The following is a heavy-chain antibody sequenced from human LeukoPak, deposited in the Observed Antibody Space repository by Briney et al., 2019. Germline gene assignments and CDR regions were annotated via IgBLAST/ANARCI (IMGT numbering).Heavy chain of an antibody. Sequence: GGFLRLSCAASGFTFSSYAMHWVRQAPGKGLEWVAVISYDGSNKYYADSVKGRFTISRDNSKNTLYLQMNSLRAEDTAVYYCARGPRFDPWGQGTLVTVSS. V-gene: IGHV3-30-3*01. J-gene: IGHJ5*02. CDR1: GFTFSSYA. CDR3: ARGPRFDP. CDR2: ISYDGSNK.